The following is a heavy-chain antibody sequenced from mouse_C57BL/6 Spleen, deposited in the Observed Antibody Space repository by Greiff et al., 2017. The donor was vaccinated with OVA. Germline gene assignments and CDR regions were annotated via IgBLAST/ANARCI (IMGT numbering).Heavy chain of an antibody. CDR3: AIGLNYYGGSNYAMDY. J-gene: IGHJ4*01. V-gene: IGHV1-74*01. CDR2: IHPSDSDT. Sequence: QVQLQQPGAELVKPGASVKVSCKASGYTFTSYWMHWVKQRPGQGLEWIGRIHPSDSDTNYNQKFKGKATLTVDKSSSTAYMQLSSLTSEDSAVYYWAIGLNYYGGSNYAMDYWGQGTSVTVSS. D-gene: IGHD1-1*01. CDR1: GYTFTSYW.